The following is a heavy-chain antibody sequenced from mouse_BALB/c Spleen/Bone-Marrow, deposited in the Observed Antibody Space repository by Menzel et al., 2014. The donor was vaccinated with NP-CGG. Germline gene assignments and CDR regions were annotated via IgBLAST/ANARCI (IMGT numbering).Heavy chain of an antibody. CDR1: GFSLTSSG. V-gene: IGHV2-9*02. J-gene: IGHJ2*01. D-gene: IGHD1-2*01. CDR2: IWAGGST. Sequence: VQVVESGPGLVAPSQSLSITCTVSGFSLTSSGVHWVRQPPGKGLEWLGVIWAGGSTNYNSALMSRLSISKDNSKSQVFLKMNSLQTDDTAMYYCARGGEFITSAFDYWGQGTTLTVSS. CDR3: ARGGEFITSAFDY.